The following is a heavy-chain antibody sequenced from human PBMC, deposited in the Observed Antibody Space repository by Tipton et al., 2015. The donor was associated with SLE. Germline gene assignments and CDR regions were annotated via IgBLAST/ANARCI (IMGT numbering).Heavy chain of an antibody. CDR3: ARDGDAIVGTTGAFDI. V-gene: IGHV4-38-2*02. CDR1: GHSISSDYY. Sequence: TLSLTCTVSGHSISSDYYWGWIRQPPGKGLTWIGNIYHSGNTYYSPSLRSRLTISIDASKNQFSMRLTSVTAADTAVYYCARDGDAIVGTTGAFDIWGQGTMVTVSS. CDR2: IYHSGNT. D-gene: IGHD1-26*01. J-gene: IGHJ3*02.